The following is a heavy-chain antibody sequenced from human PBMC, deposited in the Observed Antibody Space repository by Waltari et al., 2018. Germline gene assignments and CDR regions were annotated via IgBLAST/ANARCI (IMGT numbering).Heavy chain of an antibody. CDR2: INSDGSDT. J-gene: IGHJ5*02. Sequence: EEQLVESGGGLIQPGESLRVSCAVSGFTFSRYWMNWVRQGPGKGLVWVARINSDGSDTSYADSVKGRFTISRDNSKNTLYLQMNSLRAEDTAVYYCAKGGGYFGSGTYYKNNWFDPGGQGTRVTVSS. V-gene: IGHV3-74*01. CDR1: GFTFSRYW. CDR3: AKGGGYFGSGTYYKNNWFDP. D-gene: IGHD3-10*01.